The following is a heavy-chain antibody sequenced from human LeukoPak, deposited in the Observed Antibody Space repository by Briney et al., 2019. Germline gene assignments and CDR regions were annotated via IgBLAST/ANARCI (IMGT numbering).Heavy chain of an antibody. V-gene: IGHV3-15*01. Sequence: GGSLRLSCAAPGFSINYDWMSWVRQAPGKGLEWVGRMKSKTDGGTTEYAAPVKGRFTISRDDSRNTLYLQMSSLKSEDTAVYYCVRDQYCASSSCPGAFDLWGQGTVVTVSS. CDR1: GFSINYDW. D-gene: IGHD2-2*01. J-gene: IGHJ3*01. CDR2: MKSKTDGGTT. CDR3: VRDQYCASSSCPGAFDL.